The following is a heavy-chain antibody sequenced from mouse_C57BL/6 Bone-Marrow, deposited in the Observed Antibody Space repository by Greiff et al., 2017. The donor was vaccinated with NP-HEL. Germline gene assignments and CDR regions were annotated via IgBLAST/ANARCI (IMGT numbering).Heavy chain of an antibody. V-gene: IGHV5-9-1*02. J-gene: IGHJ4*01. CDR2: ISSGGDYI. CDR3: TRGTDWDGYYAMDY. Sequence: EVQLVESGEGLVKPGGSLKLSCAASGFTFSSYAMSWVRQTPEKRLEWVAYISSGGDYIYYADTVKGRFTISRDNDRNTLYLQMSSLKSEDTAMYYCTRGTDWDGYYAMDYWGQGTSVTVSS. D-gene: IGHD4-1*01. CDR1: GFTFSSYA.